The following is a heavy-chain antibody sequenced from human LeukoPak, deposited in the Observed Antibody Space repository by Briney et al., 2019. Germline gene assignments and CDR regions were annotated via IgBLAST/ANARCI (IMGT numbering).Heavy chain of an antibody. Sequence: QPGGSLRLSCAASGLIFNTYAMNWVRQAPGKGLEWVSGISGSGDSTYYADSVRGRFTISRDNSKNTLFLQMNSLRAEDTAVYYCAKDIRVGMLAVADDYWGQGTLVTVSS. CDR1: GLIFNTYA. V-gene: IGHV3-23*01. J-gene: IGHJ4*02. D-gene: IGHD6-19*01. CDR2: ISGSGDST. CDR3: AKDIRVGMLAVADDY.